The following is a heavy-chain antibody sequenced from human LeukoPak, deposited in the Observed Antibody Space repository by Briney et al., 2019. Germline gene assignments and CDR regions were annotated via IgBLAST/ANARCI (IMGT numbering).Heavy chain of an antibody. CDR3: ASGGYSGYVSYMDV. D-gene: IGHD5-12*01. J-gene: IGHJ6*02. V-gene: IGHV4-34*01. CDR1: GGSFSGYY. CDR2: INHSGST. Sequence: PSETLSLTCAVYGGSFSGYYWSWIRQPPGKGLEWIGEINHSGSTNYNPSLKSRVTISVDTSKNQFSLKLSSVTAADTAVYYCASGGYSGYVSYMDVWGQGTTVTVSS.